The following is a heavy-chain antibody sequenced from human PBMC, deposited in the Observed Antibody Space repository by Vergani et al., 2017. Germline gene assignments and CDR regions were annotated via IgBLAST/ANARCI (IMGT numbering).Heavy chain of an antibody. CDR1: GFTFSSYA. Sequence: EVQLVESGGGLVQPGGSLRLSCSASGFTFSSYAMHWVRQAPGKGLEYVSAISSNGGSTYYADSVKGRFTISRDNSKNTLYLQMSSLIAEDTAVYYCVGSSGWYQGYFDYWGQGTLVTVSS. CDR3: VGSSGWYQGYFDY. CDR2: ISSNGGST. J-gene: IGHJ4*02. D-gene: IGHD6-19*01. V-gene: IGHV3-64D*06.